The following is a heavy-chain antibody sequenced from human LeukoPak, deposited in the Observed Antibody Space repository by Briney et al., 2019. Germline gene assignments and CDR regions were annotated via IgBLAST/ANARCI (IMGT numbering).Heavy chain of an antibody. D-gene: IGHD2-15*01. Sequence: GGSLRLSCAASGFIFSSYSMNWVRQAPGKGLEWVSYISSSSSTIYYADSVKGRFTISRDNAKNSLYLQMNSLRDEDTAVYYCARRPCSGGTCYTDYWGQGTLVTVSS. CDR1: GFIFSSYS. CDR2: ISSSSSTI. V-gene: IGHV3-48*02. CDR3: ARRPCSGGTCYTDY. J-gene: IGHJ4*02.